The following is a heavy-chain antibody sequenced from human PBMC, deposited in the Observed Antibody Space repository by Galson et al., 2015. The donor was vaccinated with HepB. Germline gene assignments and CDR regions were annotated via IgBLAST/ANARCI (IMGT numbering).Heavy chain of an antibody. D-gene: IGHD2-2*01. CDR2: INRDGSST. CDR1: GSRFDSHW. V-gene: IGHV3-74*01. J-gene: IGHJ6*02. Sequence: LRLSCAASGSRFDSHWMHWVRQAPGKGLVWVSRINRDGSSTNYADSAKGRFTISRDNAKNTLYLQMSSLRAEDTAVYYCGRGIEVVPDASGMDVWGQGTTVTVSS. CDR3: GRGIEVVPDASGMDV.